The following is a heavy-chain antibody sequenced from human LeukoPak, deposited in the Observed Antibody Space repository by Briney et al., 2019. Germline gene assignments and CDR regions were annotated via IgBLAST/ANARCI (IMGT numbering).Heavy chain of an antibody. J-gene: IGHJ3*02. Sequence: GESLKISCKGSGYSFTIYWIGWVRQMPGKGLEWMGIIYPDDSDTRYSPSFQGQVTISADKPTSTAYLQWSSLKASYIAMYYCARVRSDGFDIWGQGTMVTVSS. V-gene: IGHV5-51*04. CDR3: ARVRSDGFDI. CDR1: GYSFTIYW. CDR2: IYPDDSDT.